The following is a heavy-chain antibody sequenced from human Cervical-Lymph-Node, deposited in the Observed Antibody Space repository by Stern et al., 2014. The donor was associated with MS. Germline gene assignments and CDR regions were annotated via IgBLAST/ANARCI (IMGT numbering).Heavy chain of an antibody. CDR1: GGSISSSSYY. V-gene: IGHV4-39*01. D-gene: IGHD2-2*01. CDR2: IYYSGST. Sequence: QLQLQESGPGLVKPSETLSLTCTVSGGSISSSSYYWGWIRQPPGKGLEWIGSIYYSGSTYYNPSLKSRVTISVDTSKNQFSLKLTSVPAADTAVYYCAMEDIVVVPAAIGWFDPWGQGTLVTVSS. J-gene: IGHJ5*02. CDR3: AMEDIVVVPAAIGWFDP.